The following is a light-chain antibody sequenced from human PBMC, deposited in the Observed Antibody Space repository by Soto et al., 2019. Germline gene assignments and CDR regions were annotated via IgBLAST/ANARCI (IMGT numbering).Light chain of an antibody. J-gene: IGLJ2*01. CDR1: SSNIGARYD. Sequence: QSVLTQPPSVSGAPGQRVTISCTGSSSNIGARYDVHWYQQLPGTAPKLLIYGNSNRPSGVPDRFSGSKSGTSASLAITGLQAEDGADYYCQSYDSSLNAVVFGGGTQLTVL. CDR3: QSYDSSLNAVV. CDR2: GNS. V-gene: IGLV1-40*01.